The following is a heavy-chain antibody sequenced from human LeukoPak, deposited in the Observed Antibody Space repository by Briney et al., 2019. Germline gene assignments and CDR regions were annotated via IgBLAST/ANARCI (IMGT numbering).Heavy chain of an antibody. D-gene: IGHD2-15*01. CDR3: ARETPGYCSGGSCSS. J-gene: IGHJ5*02. CDR2: IYYSGST. CDR1: GGSVSSGSYY. Sequence: PSETLSLTCTVSGGSVSSGSYYWSWIRQPPGKGLEWIGYIYYSGSTYYNPSLKSRVTISVDTSKNQFSLKLSSVTAADTAVYYCARETPGYCSGGSCSSWGQGTLVTVSS. V-gene: IGHV4-61*01.